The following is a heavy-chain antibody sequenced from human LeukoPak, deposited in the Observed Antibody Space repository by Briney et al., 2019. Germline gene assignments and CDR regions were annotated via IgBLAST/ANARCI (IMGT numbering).Heavy chain of an antibody. J-gene: IGHJ3*02. CDR3: ARLRLGELSLLGLDYAFDI. CDR2: INWNGGST. Sequence: PGGTLRLSCAASGFNFGNYGMNWVRQAPGKGLEWVSGINWNGGSTGYADSVKGRFTISRDNSKNTLYLQMNSLRAEDTAVYYCARLRLGELSLLGLDYAFDIWGQGTMVTVSS. D-gene: IGHD3-16*02. CDR1: GFNFGNYG. V-gene: IGHV3-20*04.